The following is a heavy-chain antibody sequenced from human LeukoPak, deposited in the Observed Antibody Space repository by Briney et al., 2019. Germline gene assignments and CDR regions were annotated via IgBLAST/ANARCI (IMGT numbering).Heavy chain of an antibody. Sequence: GGSLRLSCAASGFTFSSYGMHWVRQAPGKGLEWVAVIWYDGSNKYYADSVKGRFTISRDNSKNTPYLQMNSLRAEDTAVYYCARGAGIAAAGTIWGYYYYMDVWGKGTTVTVSS. CDR3: ARGAGIAAAGTIWGYYYYMDV. CDR2: IWYDGSNK. V-gene: IGHV3-33*01. D-gene: IGHD6-13*01. J-gene: IGHJ6*03. CDR1: GFTFSSYG.